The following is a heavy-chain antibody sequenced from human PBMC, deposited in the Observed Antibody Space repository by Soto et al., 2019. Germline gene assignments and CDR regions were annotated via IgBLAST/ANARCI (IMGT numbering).Heavy chain of an antibody. D-gene: IGHD3-10*01. CDR1: GDSISSYY. V-gene: IGHV4-59*01. CDR2: IYYSGIT. Sequence: SETLSLTCTVSGDSISSYYWSWIREPPGKGLEWIGYIYYSGITKYSPSLKSRVTISVDTSKNQFSLKLSSVTAADTAVYYCARDSGSGSYSYNYFDPWGQGTLVTVSS. CDR3: ARDSGSGSYSYNYFDP. J-gene: IGHJ5*02.